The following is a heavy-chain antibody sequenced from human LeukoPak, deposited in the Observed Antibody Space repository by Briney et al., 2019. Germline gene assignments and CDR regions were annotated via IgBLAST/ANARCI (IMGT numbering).Heavy chain of an antibody. D-gene: IGHD6-19*01. CDR1: GFTFSSYS. CDR3: ARVGAVAGTGYYYYGMDV. Sequence: GGSLRLSCAASGFTFSSYSMNWVRQAPGKGLEWVSSISSSSSYIYYADSVKGRFTISRDNAKNSLYLQMNSLRAEDTAVYYCARVGAVAGTGYYYYGMDVWGQGTTVTVSS. V-gene: IGHV3-21*01. J-gene: IGHJ6*02. CDR2: ISSSSSYI.